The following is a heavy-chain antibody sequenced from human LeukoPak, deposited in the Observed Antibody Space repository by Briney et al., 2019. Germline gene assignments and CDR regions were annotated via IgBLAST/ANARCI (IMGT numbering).Heavy chain of an antibody. V-gene: IGHV5-10-1*01. CDR3: ARELSGSYSKAYDY. Sequence: GESLKISCKGSGYSFTSYWISWVRQMPGKGLEWMGRIDPSDSYTNYSPSFQGHVTISADKSISTAYLQWSSLKASDTAMYYCARELSGSYSKAYDYWGQGTPVTVFS. J-gene: IGHJ4*02. D-gene: IGHD3-10*01. CDR1: GYSFTSYW. CDR2: IDPSDSYT.